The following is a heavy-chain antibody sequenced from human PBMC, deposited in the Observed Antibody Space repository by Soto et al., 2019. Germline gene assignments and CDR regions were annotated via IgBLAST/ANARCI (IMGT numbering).Heavy chain of an antibody. V-gene: IGHV3-30-3*01. CDR1: GFTFSSYA. J-gene: IGHJ3*02. CDR3: ARGYCSGGSCYPFDAFDI. CDR2: ISYDGSNK. D-gene: IGHD2-15*01. Sequence: GGSLRFSCAASGFTFSSYAMHWVRQAPGKGLEWVAVISYDGSNKYYADSVKGRFTISRDNSKNTLYLQMNSLRAEDTAVYYCARGYCSGGSCYPFDAFDIWGQGTMVTVSS.